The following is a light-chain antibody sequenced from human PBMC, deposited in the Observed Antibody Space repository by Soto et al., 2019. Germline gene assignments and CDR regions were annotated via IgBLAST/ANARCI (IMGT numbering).Light chain of an antibody. CDR1: QSVSSN. CDR3: QQSYSMPRT. J-gene: IGKJ1*01. CDR2: GAS. Sequence: EIAMTQSPATLSVSPGERGTLSCRASQSVSSNLAWYQQKPGQAPRLLIYGASTRATGIPARFSGSGSGTEFTLTITSLQPEDFATYYCQQSYSMPRTFGQGTKVDIK. V-gene: IGKV3-15*01.